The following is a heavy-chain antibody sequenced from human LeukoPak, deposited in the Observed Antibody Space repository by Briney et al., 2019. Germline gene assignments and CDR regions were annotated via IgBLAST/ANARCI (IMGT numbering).Heavy chain of an antibody. CDR1: GYTFTGYY. Sequence: ASVKVSCKASGYTFTGYYMHWVRQAPEQGLEWILWINPNSDGTNYAQKFQGRVTMTRDKSISTDYMELSRLRSDDTAVYYCARGLYYYGSGSYAGGYWGQGTLVTVSS. D-gene: IGHD3-10*01. CDR3: ARGLYYYGSGSYAGGY. CDR2: INPNSDGT. V-gene: IGHV1-2*02. J-gene: IGHJ4*02.